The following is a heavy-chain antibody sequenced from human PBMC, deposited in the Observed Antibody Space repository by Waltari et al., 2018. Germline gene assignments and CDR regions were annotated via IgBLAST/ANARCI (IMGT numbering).Heavy chain of an antibody. CDR3: ASPKYCSGGSGYYVLNY. CDR1: GGTFSSYA. V-gene: IGHV1-69*08. Sequence: QVQLVQSGAEVKKPGSSVKVSCKASGGTFSSYAISWVRQAPGQGLEWMGRIIPIFGTANYAQKFQGRGTITADKSTSTAYMELSSLRSEDTAVYYCASPKYCSGGSGYYVLNYWGQGTLVTVSS. CDR2: IIPIFGTA. D-gene: IGHD2-15*01. J-gene: IGHJ4*02.